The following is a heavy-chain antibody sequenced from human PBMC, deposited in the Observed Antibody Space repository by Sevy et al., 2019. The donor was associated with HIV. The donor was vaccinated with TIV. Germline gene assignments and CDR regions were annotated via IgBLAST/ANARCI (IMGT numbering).Heavy chain of an antibody. Sequence: GGSLRLSCAASGFTFSSYGMHWVRQAPGKGLEWVAVIWYDGSNKYYADSVKGRFTISRDNSKNTLYLQMNSLRAEDTAVYYCARDRMCSSTSCYPQRDYYYGMDVWGQGTTVTVSS. CDR2: IWYDGSNK. V-gene: IGHV3-33*01. CDR3: ARDRMCSSTSCYPQRDYYYGMDV. CDR1: GFTFSSYG. J-gene: IGHJ6*02. D-gene: IGHD2-2*01.